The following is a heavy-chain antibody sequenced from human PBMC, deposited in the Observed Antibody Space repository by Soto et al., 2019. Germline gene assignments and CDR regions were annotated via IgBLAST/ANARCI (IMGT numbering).Heavy chain of an antibody. V-gene: IGHV1-8*01. J-gene: IGHJ6*03. CDR3: ARDEQQLFYYYYYMDV. CDR2: MNPNSGNT. Sequence: ASVKVSCKASGYTFTSYDINWVRQATGQGLEWMGWMNPNSGNTGYAQKFQGRVTMTRNTSIGTAYMELSSLRSEDTAVYYCARDEQQLFYYYYYMDVWGKGTTVTVSS. CDR1: GYTFTSYD. D-gene: IGHD6-13*01.